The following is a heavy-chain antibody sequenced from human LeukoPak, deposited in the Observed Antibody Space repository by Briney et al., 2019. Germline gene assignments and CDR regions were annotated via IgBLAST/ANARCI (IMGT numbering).Heavy chain of an antibody. V-gene: IGHV3-11*03. CDR1: GFTFSDYF. D-gene: IGHD3-22*01. CDR2: INGRGTYI. CDR3: ARTYDSSGYPDY. J-gene: IGHJ4*02. Sequence: KPGGSLRLSCAASGFTFSDYFMSWVRQAPGKGLEWLSYINGRGTYIDYAESLKGRITISRDNAQNSLYLQMNSLRVEDTAVYYCARTYDSSGYPDYWGQGTLVTVSS.